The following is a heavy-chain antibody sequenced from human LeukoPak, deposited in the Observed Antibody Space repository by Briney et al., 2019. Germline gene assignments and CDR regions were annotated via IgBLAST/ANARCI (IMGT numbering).Heavy chain of an antibody. V-gene: IGHV4-59*01. D-gene: IGHD3-3*01. CDR1: GGSISSYY. J-gene: IGHJ4*02. Sequence: SETLSLTCTVSGGSISSYYWSWIRQPPGKGLEWIGYIYYSGSTNYNPSLKSRVTISVDTSKNQFSLKLSSVTAADTAVYYCARGDFWSGYQMGYFDYWGQGTLVTVSS. CDR3: ARGDFWSGYQMGYFDY. CDR2: IYYSGST.